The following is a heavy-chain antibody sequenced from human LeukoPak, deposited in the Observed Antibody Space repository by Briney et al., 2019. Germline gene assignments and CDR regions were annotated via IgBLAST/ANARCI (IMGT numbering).Heavy chain of an antibody. V-gene: IGHV4-30-4*01. CDR2: IYYSGST. D-gene: IGHD3-16*01. J-gene: IGHJ5*02. CDR1: GGSISSGDYY. Sequence: NPSETLSLTCTVSGGSISSGDYYWSWIRQPPGKGLEWIGYIYYSGSTYYNPSLKSRVTISIDMSKNQFSLKLSSVTAADTAVYYCARADDYVWGSLSAWGQGTLVTVSS. CDR3: ARADDYVWGSLSA.